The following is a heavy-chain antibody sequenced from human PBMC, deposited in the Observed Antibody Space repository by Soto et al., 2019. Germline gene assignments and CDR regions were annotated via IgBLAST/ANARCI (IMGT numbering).Heavy chain of an antibody. CDR3: AREGEYCTSGVCYGRVLYYDYGMDV. CDR1: GFTFSSYA. CDR2: ISYDGSNK. D-gene: IGHD2-8*01. V-gene: IGHV3-30-3*01. Sequence: QVQLVESGGGVVQPGRSLRLSCAASGFTFSSYAMHWVRQAPGKGLEWVAVISYDGSNKYYADSVKGRFTISRDNSKNSLYLQMNGLSAEDTAVYYCAREGEYCTSGVCYGRVLYYDYGMDVWGQGTTVTVSS. J-gene: IGHJ6*02.